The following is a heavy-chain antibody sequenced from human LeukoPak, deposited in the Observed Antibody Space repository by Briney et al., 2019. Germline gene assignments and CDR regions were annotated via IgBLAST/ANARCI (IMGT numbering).Heavy chain of an antibody. V-gene: IGHV4-39*01. D-gene: IGHD3-22*01. CDR1: GGSISSSSYY. CDR3: ARRPTGHESTGYYYFDY. Sequence: SETLSLTCSVSGGSISSSSYYWGWIRQPPGKGLAWIGSIYYSGSTYYNPSLKSRVTISVDTSKNKFSLKLSSVTAADTAVYYCARRPTGHESTGYYYFDYWGQGTLVTVSS. J-gene: IGHJ4*02. CDR2: IYYSGST.